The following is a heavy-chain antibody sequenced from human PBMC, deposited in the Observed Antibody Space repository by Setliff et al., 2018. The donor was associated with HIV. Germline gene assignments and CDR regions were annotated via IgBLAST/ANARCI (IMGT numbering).Heavy chain of an antibody. J-gene: IGHJ6*03. CDR1: GGTFSSYS. Sequence: GASVKVSCKASGGTFSSYSISWVRQAPGQGLEWMGGIIPIFGTANYAQKFQGRVTITADESTSTAYMELSSLRSEDTAVYYRARAHSGSYYYYYYMDVWGKGTTVTVSS. V-gene: IGHV1-69*13. CDR3: ARAHSGSYYYYYYMDV. D-gene: IGHD1-26*01. CDR2: IIPIFGTA.